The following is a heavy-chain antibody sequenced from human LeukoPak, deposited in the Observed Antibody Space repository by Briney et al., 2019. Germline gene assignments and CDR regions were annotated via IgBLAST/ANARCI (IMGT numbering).Heavy chain of an antibody. CDR1: GFTFSSYS. V-gene: IGHV3-21*01. CDR3: ARDGDYGDYLDY. J-gene: IGHJ4*02. D-gene: IGHD4-17*01. CDR2: ISSSSSYI. Sequence: GGSLRLSCAASGFTFSSYSMNWVRQAPGKRLEWVSSISSSSSYIYYADSVKGRFTISRDNAKNSLYLQMNSLRAEDTAVYYCARDGDYGDYLDYWGQGTLVTVSS.